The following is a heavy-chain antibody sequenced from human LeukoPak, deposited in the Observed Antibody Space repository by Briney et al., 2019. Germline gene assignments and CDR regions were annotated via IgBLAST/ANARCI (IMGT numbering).Heavy chain of an antibody. CDR1: RFTFSSYS. V-gene: IGHV3-21*01. CDR2: ISSSSSYI. J-gene: IGHJ4*02. CDR3: ARVVAGTLDY. Sequence: PGGSLRLSCAASRFTFSSYSMNWVRQAPGKGLEWVSSISSSSSYIYYADSVKGRFTISRDNAKNSLYLQMNSLRAEDTAVYYCARVVAGTLDYWGQGTLVTVSS. D-gene: IGHD6-19*01.